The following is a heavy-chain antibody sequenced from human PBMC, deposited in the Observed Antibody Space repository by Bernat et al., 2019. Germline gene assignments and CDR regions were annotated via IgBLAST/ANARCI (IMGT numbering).Heavy chain of an antibody. V-gene: IGHV3-9*01. D-gene: IGHD6-19*01. CDR1: GFTFDDYA. CDR2: ISWNSGSI. J-gene: IGHJ5*02. CDR3: AKGPYSSGWLSHWFDP. Sequence: EVQLVESGGGLVKPGGSLRLSCAASGFTFDDYAMHWVRQAPGKGLEWVSGISWNSGSIGYADSVKGRFTISRDNAKNSLYLQMNSLRAEDTALYYCAKGPYSSGWLSHWFDPWGQGTLVTVSS.